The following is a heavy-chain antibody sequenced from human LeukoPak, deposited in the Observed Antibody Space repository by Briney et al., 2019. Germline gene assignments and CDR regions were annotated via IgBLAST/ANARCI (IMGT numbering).Heavy chain of an antibody. CDR2: ISHSGST. CDR1: GGSISSSDW. V-gene: IGHV4-4*02. J-gene: IGHJ3*02. CDR3: AGDTYYYDSSAYGGAFDI. D-gene: IGHD3-22*01. Sequence: KTSGTLSLTCAVSGGSISSSDWWSWVRQPPGKGLEWIGEISHSGSTNYNPSLKSRVTISVDTSKNQFSLKLSSVTAADTAVYYCAGDTYYYDSSAYGGAFDIWGQGTMVTVSS.